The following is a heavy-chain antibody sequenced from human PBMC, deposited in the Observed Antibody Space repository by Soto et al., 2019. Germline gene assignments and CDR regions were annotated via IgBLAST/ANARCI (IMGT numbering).Heavy chain of an antibody. Sequence: QVQLVQSGAEVKKPGSSVKVSCKASGGTFSSYAISWVRLAPGQGLEWMGGIIPIFGTANYAQKFQGRVTITADESTSTAYMELSSLRSEDTAVYYCARAPYYYGSGSYQPFDYWGQGTLVTVSS. V-gene: IGHV1-69*01. CDR1: GGTFSSYA. D-gene: IGHD3-10*01. CDR3: ARAPYYYGSGSYQPFDY. CDR2: IIPIFGTA. J-gene: IGHJ4*02.